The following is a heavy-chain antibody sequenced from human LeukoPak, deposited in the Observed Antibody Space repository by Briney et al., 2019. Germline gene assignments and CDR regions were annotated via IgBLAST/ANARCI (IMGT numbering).Heavy chain of an antibody. Sequence: GGSLRLSCAASGFNFNNYWMSWVRQAPGKGLEWMANINQPGSDKYYVDSVKGRFTISRDNAKNSLYLQMNSLRAEDTAAYYCTRGMIRGVMDDYWGQGTLVTVSS. V-gene: IGHV3-7*05. D-gene: IGHD3-10*01. J-gene: IGHJ4*02. CDR2: INQPGSDK. CDR1: GFNFNNYW. CDR3: TRGMIRGVMDDY.